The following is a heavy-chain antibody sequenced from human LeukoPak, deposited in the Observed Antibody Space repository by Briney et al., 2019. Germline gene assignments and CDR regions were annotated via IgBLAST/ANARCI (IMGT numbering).Heavy chain of an antibody. J-gene: IGHJ5*02. CDR3: AHFRREYRYGSGSYTWFDP. CDR2: IYWDDDK. D-gene: IGHD3-10*01. Sequence: SGPTLVKPTQTLTLTCTFSGFSLSTSGVGVGWIRQPPGKALEWLALIYWDDDKRYSPSLKSRLTITKDTSKNQVVLTMTNMDPVDTATYYCAHFRREYRYGSGSYTWFDPWGQGTLVTVSS. CDR1: GFSLSTSGVG. V-gene: IGHV2-5*02.